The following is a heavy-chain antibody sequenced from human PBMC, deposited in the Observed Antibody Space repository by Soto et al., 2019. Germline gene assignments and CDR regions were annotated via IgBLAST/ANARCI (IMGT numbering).Heavy chain of an antibody. J-gene: IGHJ4*02. V-gene: IGHV4-59*12. CDR2: IYYSGST. CDR1: GGSISSYY. Sequence: LSLTCTVSGGSISSYYWSWIRQPPGKGLEWIGYIYYSGSTNYNPSLKSRVTISVDTSKNQFSLKLSSVTAADTAVYYCARVERPHYYDSSGFLIDYWGQGTLVTVSS. D-gene: IGHD3-22*01. CDR3: ARVERPHYYDSSGFLIDY.